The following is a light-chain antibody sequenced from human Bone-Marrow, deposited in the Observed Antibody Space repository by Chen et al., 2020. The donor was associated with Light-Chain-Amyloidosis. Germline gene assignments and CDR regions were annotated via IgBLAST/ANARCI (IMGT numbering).Light chain of an antibody. J-gene: IGLJ2*01. CDR3: QSADSSGTYEVI. CDR2: RDT. Sequence: SYDLTQPPSVSWSPEQPARIPCSGDDLPTKYAYWYQQKPGRAPVLVIHRDTERPSGISERFSGSSSGTTATLTISGVQAEDEADYHCQSADSSGTYEVICGGGTKLTVL. CDR1: DLPTKY. V-gene: IGLV3-25*03.